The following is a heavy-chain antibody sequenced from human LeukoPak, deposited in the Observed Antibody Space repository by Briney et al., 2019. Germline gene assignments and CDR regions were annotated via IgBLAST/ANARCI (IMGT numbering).Heavy chain of an antibody. CDR3: ARDDVAVTGALDF. D-gene: IGHD6-19*01. Sequence: GESLKISCKGSGYSFTSYWIGWVRQAPGKGLEWVAVIWYDGSNKYYADSVKGRFTISRDNSKNTLYLQMNSLRAEDTAVYYCARDDVAVTGALDFWGQGTLVTVSS. CDR1: GYSFTSYW. CDR2: IWYDGSNK. J-gene: IGHJ4*02. V-gene: IGHV3-33*01.